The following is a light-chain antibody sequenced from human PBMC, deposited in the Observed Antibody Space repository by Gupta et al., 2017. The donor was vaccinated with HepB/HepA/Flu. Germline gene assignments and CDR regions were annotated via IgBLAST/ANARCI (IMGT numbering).Light chain of an antibody. J-gene: IGKJ5*01. Sequence: DIQMIQSPSSLSASVGDRVTITCRASQGIRDDLSWYQQKPGRAPKRLIYSASSLQNGVPSRFSGSGSGTEFTLTISSLQPEDSAIYYCLQHNGYPLTFGQGTRLEI. V-gene: IGKV1-17*01. CDR2: SAS. CDR1: QGIRDD. CDR3: LQHNGYPLT.